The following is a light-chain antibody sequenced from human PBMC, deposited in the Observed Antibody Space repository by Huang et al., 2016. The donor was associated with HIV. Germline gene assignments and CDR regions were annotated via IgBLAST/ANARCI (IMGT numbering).Light chain of an antibody. CDR2: DAS. CDR1: QSVGSS. Sequence: EIILTQSPATLSLSPGERATLSCRASQSVGSSLAWYQQKPCQAPRLLIYDASHRATGIPARFSGGGSGTDFTLTIRGREPDDFAVYFCQQRSNRTPTTFGQGTKVE. J-gene: IGKJ1*01. CDR3: QQRSNRTPTT. V-gene: IGKV3-11*01.